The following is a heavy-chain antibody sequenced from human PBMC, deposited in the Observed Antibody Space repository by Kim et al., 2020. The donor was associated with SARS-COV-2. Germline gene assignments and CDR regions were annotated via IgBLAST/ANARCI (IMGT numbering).Heavy chain of an antibody. CDR3: ARVSGSYHACDY. Sequence: TFTPSLKRRVTISVDTSKNQFSLKLSSLTAADTAVYYWARVSGSYHACDYWGQGTLVTVSS. J-gene: IGHJ4*02. V-gene: IGHV4-59*01. D-gene: IGHD1-26*01.